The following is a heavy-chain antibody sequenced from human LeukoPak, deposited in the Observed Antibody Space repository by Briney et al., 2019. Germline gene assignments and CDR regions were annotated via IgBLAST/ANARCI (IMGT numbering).Heavy chain of an antibody. Sequence: PSETLSLTCTVSGGSISSGSYYWGWIRQPPGKGLEWIGSIYYSGSTYYNPSLKSRVTISVDTSENQFSLKLSSVTAADTAVYYCARVLVEALDIWGQGTMVTVSS. CDR2: IYYSGST. CDR1: GGSISSGSYY. J-gene: IGHJ3*02. D-gene: IGHD1-26*01. CDR3: ARVLVEALDI. V-gene: IGHV4-39*07.